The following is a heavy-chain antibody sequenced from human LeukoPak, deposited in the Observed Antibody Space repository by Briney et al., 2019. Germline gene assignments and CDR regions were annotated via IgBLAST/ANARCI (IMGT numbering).Heavy chain of an antibody. V-gene: IGHV3-30*02. CDR1: GFTFSSYG. J-gene: IGHJ4*02. CDR2: IRYDGSNK. CDR3: ARQIGVSIDY. Sequence: GGSLRLSCAASGFTFSSYGMHWARQAPGKGLEWVAFIRYDGSNKYYADSVKGRFTISRDNSKNTLYLQMSSLRPEDTAVYYCARQIGVSIDYWGQGTLVTVSS. D-gene: IGHD5/OR15-5a*01.